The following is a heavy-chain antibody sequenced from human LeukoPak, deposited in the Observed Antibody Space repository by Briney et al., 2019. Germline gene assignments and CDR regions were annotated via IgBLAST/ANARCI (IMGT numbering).Heavy chain of an antibody. CDR2: IYTSGST. V-gene: IGHV4-4*07. Sequence: SETLSLTCTVSGGSISSYCWSWIRQPPGKGLEWIGRIYTSGSTNYNPSLKSRVTMSVDTSKNQFSLKLSSVTAADTAVYYCARDSDYDLWYFDYWGQGTLVTVSS. J-gene: IGHJ4*02. D-gene: IGHD3-16*01. CDR1: GGSISSYC. CDR3: ARDSDYDLWYFDY.